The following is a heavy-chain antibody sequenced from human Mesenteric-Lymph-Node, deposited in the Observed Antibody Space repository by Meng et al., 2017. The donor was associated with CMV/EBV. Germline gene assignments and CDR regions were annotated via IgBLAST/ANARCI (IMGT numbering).Heavy chain of an antibody. CDR3: AREDVVVVPAALRYYGMDV. CDR2: INSDGSST. J-gene: IGHJ6*02. D-gene: IGHD2-2*01. CDR1: GFTFSSYW. V-gene: IGHV3-74*01. Sequence: GESLKISCAASGFTFSSYWMHWVRQAPGKGLVWVSRINSDGSSTSYADSVKGRFTISRDNAKNTLYLQMNSLRAEDTAVYYCAREDVVVVPAALRYYGMDVWGQGTTVTVSS.